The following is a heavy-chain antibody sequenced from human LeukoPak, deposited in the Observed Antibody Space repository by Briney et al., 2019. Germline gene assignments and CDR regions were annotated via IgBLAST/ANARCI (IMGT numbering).Heavy chain of an antibody. J-gene: IGHJ6*03. CDR3: ARRPEQIAAAGTYYYYYYMDV. CDR1: GGSISSGSHY. Sequence: SETLSLTCTVSGGSISSGSHYWSWIRQPAGKGLEWIGRIYTSGSTNYSPSLKSRVTISVDTSKNQFSLKLSSVTAADTAVYYCARRPEQIAAAGTYYYYYYMDVWGKGTTVTISS. CDR2: IYTSGST. D-gene: IGHD6-13*01. V-gene: IGHV4-61*02.